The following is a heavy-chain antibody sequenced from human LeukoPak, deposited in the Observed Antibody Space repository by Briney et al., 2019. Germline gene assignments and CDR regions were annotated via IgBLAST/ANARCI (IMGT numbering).Heavy chain of an antibody. V-gene: IGHV3-15*01. CDR3: AKRGPVDGYTPSDY. Sequence: SPGGSLRLSCAAPGFTFSNAWMSWVRQAPGKGLEWVGRIKSKTDGGTTDYAAPVKGRFTISRDNSKNTLYLQMNSLRAEDTAVYYCAKRGPVDGYTPSDYWGQGTLVTVSS. D-gene: IGHD5-24*01. J-gene: IGHJ4*02. CDR1: GFTFSNAW. CDR2: IKSKTDGGTT.